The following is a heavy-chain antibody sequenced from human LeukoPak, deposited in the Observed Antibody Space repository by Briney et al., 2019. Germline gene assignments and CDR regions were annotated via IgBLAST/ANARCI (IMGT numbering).Heavy chain of an antibody. D-gene: IGHD3-22*01. J-gene: IGHJ6*04. Sequence: PGGSLRLSCAASGFTFSSYAMHWVRQAPGKGLEWVSVIYSGGSTYYADSVKGRFTISRDNAKNSLYLQMNSLRAEDTAVYYCARDSPAYYYDSSGYPDVWGKGTTVTISS. CDR1: GFTFSSYA. V-gene: IGHV3-53*01. CDR3: ARDSPAYYYDSSGYPDV. CDR2: IYSGGST.